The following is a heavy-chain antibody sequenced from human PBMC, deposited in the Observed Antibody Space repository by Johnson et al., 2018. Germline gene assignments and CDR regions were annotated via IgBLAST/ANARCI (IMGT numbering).Heavy chain of an antibody. CDR3: AMSRGFYCIHD. CDR1: SICSPAY. J-gene: IGHJ4*02. V-gene: IGHV4-4*02. D-gene: IGHD3-22*01. CDR2: MYPSGSP. Sequence: QVQLQQSGPGLVKPSGTLSLTCAGSICSPAYWPWVRQPPGRGLEWMGEMYPSGSPNYNPSRKIRVTISLDKSTNEFSLRLTSVTAADTAVYYCAMSRGFYCIHDWGQGTLVTVSS.